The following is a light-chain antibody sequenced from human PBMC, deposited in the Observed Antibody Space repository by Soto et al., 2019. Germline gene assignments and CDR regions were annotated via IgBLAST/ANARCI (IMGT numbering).Light chain of an antibody. CDR3: QQYNNWPRIA. Sequence: EIVLTQSPGTVSLSPGERATLSCRASQSVSSSYLAWYQQKPGQAPRLLIYGASTRATGIPARFSGSGSGTEFTLTISSLQSEDFAVYYCQQYNNWPRIAFGQGTRLEIK. CDR2: GAS. J-gene: IGKJ5*01. CDR1: QSVSSSY. V-gene: IGKV3-15*01.